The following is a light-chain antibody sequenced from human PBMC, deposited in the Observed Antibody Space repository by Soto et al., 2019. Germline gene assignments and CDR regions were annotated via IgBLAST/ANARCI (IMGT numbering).Light chain of an antibody. CDR3: QQYYSYPLT. J-gene: IGKJ4*01. V-gene: IGKV1-8*01. CDR2: AAS. CDR1: QGISSY. Sequence: AIRMTQSPSSLSASTGDRVTITCRASQGISSYLAWYQQKPGKAPKLLLYAASTLQSGVPSRFSGRGSGTDFTLTISCLQSEDCATYYCQQYYSYPLTFGGGNKVESK.